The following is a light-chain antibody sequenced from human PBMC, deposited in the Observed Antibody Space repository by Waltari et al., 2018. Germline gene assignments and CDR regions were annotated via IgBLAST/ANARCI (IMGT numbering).Light chain of an antibody. J-gene: IGKJ2*01. CDR3: RLRYKTPYT. CDR2: AAS. CDR1: HSISNY. Sequence: DIQMTQSPSSLSASVGDRVTITCRASHSISNYLNWYQQPPGKAPKLLIYAASSLQSGVTSRFGGSGTGKDCTLTIMSLQPEDSATYYCRLRYKTPYTFGQGTKLEIK. V-gene: IGKV1-39*01.